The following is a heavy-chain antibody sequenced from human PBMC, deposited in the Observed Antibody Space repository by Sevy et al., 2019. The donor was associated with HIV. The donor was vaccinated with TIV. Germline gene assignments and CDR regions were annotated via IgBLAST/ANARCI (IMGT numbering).Heavy chain of an antibody. CDR1: GGSISSSSYY. D-gene: IGHD2-2*01. CDR2: IYYSGST. Sequence: SETLSLTCTVSGGSISSSSYYWGWIRQPPGKGLEWIGSIYYSGSTYYNPSLKSRVTISVDTSKNQFSLKLSSVTAADTAVYYCASQIVVVPAAYFDYWGQRTLVTVSS. V-gene: IGHV4-39*01. CDR3: ASQIVVVPAAYFDY. J-gene: IGHJ4*02.